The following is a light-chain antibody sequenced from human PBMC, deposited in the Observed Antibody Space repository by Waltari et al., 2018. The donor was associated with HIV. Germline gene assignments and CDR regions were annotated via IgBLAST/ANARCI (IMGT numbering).Light chain of an antibody. Sequence: SYVLTQPPSVSVAPGQTASMTCGGNNMGGKNVHWYQQKPGQAPVLLVYDNSDRRAGIPERISGAKSGNTAALTISRVDAGDEADYYCQVWDSSSDDWVFGGGTKLTVL. CDR1: NMGGKN. V-gene: IGLV3-21*02. CDR2: DNS. CDR3: QVWDSSSDDWV. J-gene: IGLJ3*02.